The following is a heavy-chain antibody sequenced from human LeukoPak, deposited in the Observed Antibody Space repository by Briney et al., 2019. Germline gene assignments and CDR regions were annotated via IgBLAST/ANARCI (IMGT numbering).Heavy chain of an antibody. V-gene: IGHV1-2*02. CDR3: ARSSPPTYYHFYYYMDV. CDR2: INPNSGGA. Sequence: ASVKVSCKASGYTFTGYYMHWVRQAPGQGLEWMGWINPNSGGAKYAQNFQGRVIMTTDTPISTAYMELTSLRSDDTAVYYCARSSPPTYYHFYYYMDVWGKGSTVTVSS. CDR1: GYTFTGYY. J-gene: IGHJ6*03. D-gene: IGHD6-13*01.